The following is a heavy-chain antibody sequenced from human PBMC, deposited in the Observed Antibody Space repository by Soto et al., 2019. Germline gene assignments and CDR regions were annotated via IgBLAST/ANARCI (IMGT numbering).Heavy chain of an antibody. V-gene: IGHV5-10-1*01. D-gene: IGHD6-13*01. Sequence: PGESPKISCKGSGFSFTNYCISWVRQMPGKGLEWMGNIDPVDSYANYSPSFQGHVTFSVDTSISTAYLQWSSLKASDTAMYFCARIESIARNWFDPWAREPWSPSPQ. CDR2: IDPVDSYA. CDR1: GFSFTNYC. CDR3: ARIESIARNWFDP. J-gene: IGHJ5*02.